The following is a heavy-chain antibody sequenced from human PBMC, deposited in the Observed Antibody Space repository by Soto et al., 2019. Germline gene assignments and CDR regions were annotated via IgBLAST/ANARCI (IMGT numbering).Heavy chain of an antibody. D-gene: IGHD2-15*01. CDR1: GFTFSSYA. Sequence: EVQLLESGGGLVQPGGSLRLSCAASGFTFSSYAMSWVRQAPGRGLEWVSSISGSGDSTYYADSVKGRFTISRDNSKNMLYLELNSLRSEDTALYYCARDRLASVVIEGTFYWGQGTLVPVSS. CDR2: ISGSGDST. V-gene: IGHV3-23*01. CDR3: ARDRLASVVIEGTFY. J-gene: IGHJ4*02.